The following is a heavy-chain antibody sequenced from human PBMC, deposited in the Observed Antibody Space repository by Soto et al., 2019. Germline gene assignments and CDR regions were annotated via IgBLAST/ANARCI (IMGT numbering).Heavy chain of an antibody. CDR1: GYTFTSYG. V-gene: IGHV1-18*04. CDR3: ARDGNYDFWCGYWSYLGSYGMDV. D-gene: IGHD3-3*01. J-gene: IGHJ6*04. Sequence: QVQLVQSGAEVKKPGASVKVSCKASGYTFTSYGISWVRQAPGQGLEWMGWISGYNGNTNYAQKLQGRVTMTTDTSTSTAYMELRSLRSDDTAVYYCARDGNYDFWCGYWSYLGSYGMDVWGEGTTVTVSS. CDR2: ISGYNGNT.